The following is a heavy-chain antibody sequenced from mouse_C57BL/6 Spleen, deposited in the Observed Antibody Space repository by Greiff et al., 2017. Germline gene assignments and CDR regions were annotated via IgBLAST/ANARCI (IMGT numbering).Heavy chain of an antibody. D-gene: IGHD1-1*01. CDR3: ANYYGSCYVWFAY. J-gene: IGHJ3*01. Sequence: QVQLQQSGAELVKPGASVKLSCKASGYTFTSYWMHWVKQRPGRGLEWIGRIDPNSGGTKYNEKFKSKATLTVDKPSSTAYMQLISLTSEDSAVYYCANYYGSCYVWFAYWGQGTLVTVSA. CDR1: GYTFTSYW. V-gene: IGHV1-72*01. CDR2: IDPNSGGT.